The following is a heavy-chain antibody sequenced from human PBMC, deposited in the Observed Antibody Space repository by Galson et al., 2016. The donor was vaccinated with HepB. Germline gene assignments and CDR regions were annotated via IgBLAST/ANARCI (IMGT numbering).Heavy chain of an antibody. CDR3: ARDNVMGAKNWFDP. D-gene: IGHD1-26*01. Sequence: LSLTCTVSGGSISSAGFYWTWIRQLPGRGLEWIGYIYYGGSTFYNPSLQSRVTMSVDTSNNQFSLRLNSVTVADTAVYYCARDNVMGAKNWFDPWGQGTLVTVSS. J-gene: IGHJ5*02. CDR2: IYYGGST. CDR1: GGSISSAGFY. V-gene: IGHV4-31*03.